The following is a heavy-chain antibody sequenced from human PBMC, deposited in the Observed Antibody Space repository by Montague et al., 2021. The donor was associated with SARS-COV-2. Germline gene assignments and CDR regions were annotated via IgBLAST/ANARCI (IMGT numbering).Heavy chain of an antibody. CDR1: GGSISSYY. J-gene: IGHJ3*02. V-gene: IGHV4-59*01. D-gene: IGHD6-19*01. Sequence: ETLSLTCTVSGGSISSYYWSWIRQPPGKGLEWIGYIYYSGSTNXXPSLKSRVTISVDTSKNQFSLKLSSVTAADTAVYYCARGSGWMGNAFDIWGQGTMVTVSS. CDR2: IYYSGST. CDR3: ARGSGWMGNAFDI.